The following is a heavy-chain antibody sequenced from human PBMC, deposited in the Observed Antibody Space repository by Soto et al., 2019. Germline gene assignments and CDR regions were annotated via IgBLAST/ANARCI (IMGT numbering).Heavy chain of an antibody. CDR1: GGSISSYY. D-gene: IGHD2-15*01. CDR2: IYTSGST. J-gene: IGHJ6*02. CDR3: ARDIYCSGGSCSYYYYYGMDV. Sequence: LSETLSLTCTVSGGSISSYYWSWIRQPAGKGLEWIGRIYTSGSTNYNPSLKSRVTMSVDTSKNQFSLKLSSVTAADTAVYYCARDIYCSGGSCSYYYYYGMDVWGQGTTVTVSS. V-gene: IGHV4-4*07.